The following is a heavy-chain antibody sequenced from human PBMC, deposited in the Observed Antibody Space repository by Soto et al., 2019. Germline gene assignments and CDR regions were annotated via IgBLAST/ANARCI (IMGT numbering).Heavy chain of an antibody. D-gene: IGHD3-10*01. CDR1: GFTFGDYA. Sequence: GGSRRLSCTTSGFTFGDYAMTWVRQAPGKGLEWVGFIRSKTYGGTTEYAASVKGRFTVSRDDSKSIAYLQMNSLRAEDTAVYYCTGLDGSGSYFHYYGMDVWGQGTTGTVSS. CDR2: IRSKTYGGTT. CDR3: TGLDGSGSYFHYYGMDV. V-gene: IGHV3-49*04. J-gene: IGHJ6*02.